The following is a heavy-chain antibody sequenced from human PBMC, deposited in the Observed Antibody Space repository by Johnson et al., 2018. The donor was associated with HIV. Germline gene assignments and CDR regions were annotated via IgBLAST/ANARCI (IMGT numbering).Heavy chain of an antibody. V-gene: IGHV3-30*04. CDR1: GFIFSSYA. Sequence: QVQLVESGGGVVQPGRSLRLSCGASGFIFSSYAMHWVRQAPGKGLEWVALISFDGSHKYYADSVKGRFTISRYNSKNTLYLQMNSLRAEDTAVYYCASKTPVVEDAFDIWGQGTMVTVSS. CDR2: ISFDGSHK. J-gene: IGHJ3*02. CDR3: ASKTPVVEDAFDI. D-gene: IGHD2-2*01.